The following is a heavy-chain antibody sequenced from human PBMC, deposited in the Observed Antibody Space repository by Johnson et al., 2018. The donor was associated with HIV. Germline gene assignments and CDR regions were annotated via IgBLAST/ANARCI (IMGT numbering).Heavy chain of an antibody. Sequence: VQLMESGGGVVQPGASLRLSCAASGFTFRAYGMHWVRQAPGTGLEWLTLMSYDGSRNYYADSVKGRFTLSRDNSKNTMYLHMKSLRAEDTAVYYCAKGKSATTASIDAFDIWGQGTMVTVSS. V-gene: IGHV3-30*18. D-gene: IGHD1-7*01. J-gene: IGHJ3*02. CDR2: MSYDGSRN. CDR3: AKGKSATTASIDAFDI. CDR1: GFTFRAYG.